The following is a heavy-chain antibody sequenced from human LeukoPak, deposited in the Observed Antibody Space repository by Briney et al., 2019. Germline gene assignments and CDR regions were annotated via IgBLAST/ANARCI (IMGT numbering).Heavy chain of an antibody. Sequence: ASVKVSCKASGYTFTGYYMHWVRQAPGQGLEWMGWINPNSGGTNYAQKFQGRVTMTRDTSISTAHMELSRLRSDDTAVYYCARDREAVLYSSSSAEENWFDPWGQGTLVTVSS. CDR1: GYTFTGYY. CDR3: ARDREAVLYSSSSAEENWFDP. J-gene: IGHJ5*02. D-gene: IGHD6-6*01. CDR2: INPNSGGT. V-gene: IGHV1-2*02.